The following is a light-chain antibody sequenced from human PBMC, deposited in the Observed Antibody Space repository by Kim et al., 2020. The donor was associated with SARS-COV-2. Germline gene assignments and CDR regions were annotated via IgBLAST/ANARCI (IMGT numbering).Light chain of an antibody. Sequence: PGERATRAWRASQSVSSSYLAWYQQKPGQAPRLLISGASSRATVIPDRFSGSGSGTDFTLTISRLEPEEFAVYYCQQYASSPWTFGQGTKVDIK. J-gene: IGKJ1*01. V-gene: IGKV3-20*01. CDR1: QSVSSSY. CDR3: QQYASSPWT. CDR2: GAS.